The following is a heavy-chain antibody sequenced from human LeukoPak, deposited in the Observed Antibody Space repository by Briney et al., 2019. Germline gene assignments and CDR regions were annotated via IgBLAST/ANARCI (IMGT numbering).Heavy chain of an antibody. CDR2: ISYDETNK. V-gene: IGHV3-30*04. D-gene: IGHD4/OR15-4a*01. J-gene: IGHJ2*01. Sequence: GRSLRLSCAASGFTFTNYAMHWVRQAPGKGLEWVAVISYDETNKYYEDSVKGRFTSSRDSSKNTLYLQMSSLRDEDTAVYYCAKNNDYGGSYWYFDLWGRGTLVTVSS. CDR3: AKNNDYGGSYWYFDL. CDR1: GFTFTNYA.